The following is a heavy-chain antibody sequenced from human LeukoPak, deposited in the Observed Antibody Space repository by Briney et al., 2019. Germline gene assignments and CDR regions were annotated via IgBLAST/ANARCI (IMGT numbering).Heavy chain of an antibody. J-gene: IGHJ4*02. CDR2: ISGSGGST. V-gene: IGHV3-23*01. CDR3: AKRAVVIRVILVGFHKEAYYFDS. Sequence: GGSLRLSCAASGFTFSSYAMHRVRQAPGKGLEWVAGISGSGGSTNFADSVKGRFTISRDNPRNTLYLQMNSLRAEDTAVYFCAKRAVVIRVILVGFHKEAYYFDSWGQGALVTVSS. CDR1: GFTFSSYA. D-gene: IGHD3-22*01.